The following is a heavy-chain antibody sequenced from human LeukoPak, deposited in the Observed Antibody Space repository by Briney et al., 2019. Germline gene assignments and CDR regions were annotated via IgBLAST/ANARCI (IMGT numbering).Heavy chain of an antibody. D-gene: IGHD6-19*01. Sequence: QSGGSLRLSCAASGFTFSSYGMSWVRQAPGKGLEWVSAISGSGGSTYYADSVKGRFTISRDNSKNTLYLQMNSLRAEDTAVYYCAKAQWLVLVLDYWGQGTLVTVSS. V-gene: IGHV3-23*01. CDR3: AKAQWLVLVLDY. CDR2: ISGSGGST. J-gene: IGHJ4*02. CDR1: GFTFSSYG.